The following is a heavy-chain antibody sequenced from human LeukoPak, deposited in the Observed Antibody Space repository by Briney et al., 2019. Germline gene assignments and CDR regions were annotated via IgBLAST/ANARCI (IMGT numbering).Heavy chain of an antibody. V-gene: IGHV3-23*01. CDR3: ARSRIMITFGGVLFDY. Sequence: GGSLRLSCAASGFTFSSYAMSWVRQAPGKGLEWVSAISGSGGSTYYADSVKGRFTISRDNSKNTLYLQMDSLRAEDTAVYYCARSRIMITFGGVLFDYWGQGTLVTVSS. CDR2: ISGSGGST. CDR1: GFTFSSYA. J-gene: IGHJ4*02. D-gene: IGHD3-16*01.